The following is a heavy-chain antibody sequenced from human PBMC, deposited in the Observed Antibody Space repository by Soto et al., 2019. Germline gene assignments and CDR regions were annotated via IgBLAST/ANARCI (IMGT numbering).Heavy chain of an antibody. V-gene: IGHV3-23*01. D-gene: IGHD2-8*01. CDR2: ISGSGGST. Sequence: GGSLRLSCAASGFTFSSYAMSWVRQVPGKGLEWVSAISGSGGSTYYADSVKGRFTISRDNSKNTLYLQMNSLRAEDTAVYYCAKGMGYYYYMDVWGKGTTVTVSS. J-gene: IGHJ6*03. CDR3: AKGMGYYYYMDV. CDR1: GFTFSSYA.